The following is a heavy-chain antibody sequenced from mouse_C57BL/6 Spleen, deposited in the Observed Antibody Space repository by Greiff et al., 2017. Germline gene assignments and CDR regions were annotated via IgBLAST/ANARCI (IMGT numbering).Heavy chain of an antibody. J-gene: IGHJ2*01. Sequence: QVQLQQPGPELVKPGASVKISCKASGYAFTSSWMNWVKQRPGKGLEWIGRIYPGDGDTTYNGKFKAKATLTAAKSSSTAYMQLSSLTSEDAAVDFCARGAVGYGSAFDYWGQGTTLTVSS. CDR2: IYPGDGDT. V-gene: IGHV1-82*01. CDR1: GYAFTSSW. CDR3: ARGAVGYGSAFDY. D-gene: IGHD1-1*01.